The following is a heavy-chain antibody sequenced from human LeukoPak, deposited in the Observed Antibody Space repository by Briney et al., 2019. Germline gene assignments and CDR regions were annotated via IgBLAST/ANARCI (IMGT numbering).Heavy chain of an antibody. CDR1: GGSFSGYY. CDR2: INHSRNT. Sequence: SETLSLTCAVYGGSFSGYYWTWIRQPPGKGLEWVGEINHSRNTNYSPSLKSRATISVDTSKNQFSLTLSSVTAADTAVYYCARESGYTYGRDYWGQGTLVTVSS. V-gene: IGHV4-34*01. CDR3: ARESGYTYGRDY. D-gene: IGHD5-18*01. J-gene: IGHJ4*02.